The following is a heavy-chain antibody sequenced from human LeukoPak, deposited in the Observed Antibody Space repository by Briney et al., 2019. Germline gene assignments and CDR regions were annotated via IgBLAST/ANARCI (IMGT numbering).Heavy chain of an antibody. Sequence: GGSLRLSCAASGFDFSVFTMNWVRQSPGKGLEWVSSISSSSSYIYFADSVKGRFTISRDNAKNSLYLQMNSLRGEDTAVYYCAKGRQLRRSDAFDIWGQGTMVTVSS. CDR3: AKGRQLRRSDAFDI. CDR2: ISSSSSYI. J-gene: IGHJ3*02. D-gene: IGHD1-26*01. CDR1: GFDFSVFT. V-gene: IGHV3-21*04.